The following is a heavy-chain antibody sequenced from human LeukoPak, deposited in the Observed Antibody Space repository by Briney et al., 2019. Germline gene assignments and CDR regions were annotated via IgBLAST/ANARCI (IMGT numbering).Heavy chain of an antibody. CDR3: AKDPWIQLWSYFDY. D-gene: IGHD5-18*01. CDR1: GFTFSSYA. V-gene: IGHV3-23*01. CDR2: ISGSGGST. J-gene: IGHJ4*02. Sequence: GGSLSLSCAASGFTFSSYAMSWVRQAPGKGLEWVSAISGSGGSTYYADSVKGRFTISRDNSKNTLYLQMNSLRAEDTAVYYCAKDPWIQLWSYFDYWGQGTLVTVSS.